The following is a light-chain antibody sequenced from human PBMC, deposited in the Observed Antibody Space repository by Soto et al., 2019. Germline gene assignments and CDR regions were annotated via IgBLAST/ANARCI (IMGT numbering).Light chain of an antibody. V-gene: IGKV2-28*01. J-gene: IGKJ2*01. CDR1: QSLLHSNGYSY. CDR3: MQALQTPAT. CDR2: LGS. Sequence: DIVMTQSPLSLPVTPGEPASISCRSSQSLLHSNGYSYLDWYLQKPGQSPQLLIYLGSNRASGVPDRFSGSGSGTDFTLRISRVEAEDVRVYYCMQALQTPATFGQGTKLEIK.